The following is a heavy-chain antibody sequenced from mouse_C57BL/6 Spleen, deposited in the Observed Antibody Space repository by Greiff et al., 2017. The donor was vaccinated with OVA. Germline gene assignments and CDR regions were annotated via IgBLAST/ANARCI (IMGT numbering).Heavy chain of an antibody. Sequence: EVMLVESGGGLVKPGGSLKLSCAASGFTFSDYGMHWVRQAPEKGLEWVAYISSGSSTIYYADTVKGRFTISRDNAKNTLFLQMTSLRSEDTAMYYCARITTDYAMDYWGQGTSVTVSS. V-gene: IGHV5-17*01. CDR3: ARITTDYAMDY. J-gene: IGHJ4*01. CDR2: ISSGSSTI. D-gene: IGHD1-1*01. CDR1: GFTFSDYG.